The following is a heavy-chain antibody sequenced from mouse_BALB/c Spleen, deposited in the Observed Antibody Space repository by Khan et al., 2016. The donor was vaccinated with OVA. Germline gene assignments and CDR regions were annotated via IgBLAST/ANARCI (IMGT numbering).Heavy chain of an antibody. CDR3: ARLEDT. J-gene: IGHJ2*01. Sequence: QVQLKQSGPGLVAPSQSLSITCTVSGFSLTSSGVHWVRQPPGQGLEWLGVIWAGGSTNYNSALMSRLSISKDNSKSQVFLTMNSLQTDDTAMYYCARLEDTWGQGTTLTVSS. CDR1: GFSLTSSG. V-gene: IGHV2-9*02. CDR2: IWAGGST.